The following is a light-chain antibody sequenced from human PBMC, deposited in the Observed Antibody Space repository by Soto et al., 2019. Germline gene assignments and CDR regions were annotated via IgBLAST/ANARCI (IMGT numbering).Light chain of an antibody. V-gene: IGLV2-23*01. CDR2: EGS. CDR3: CSYAGRSTYV. J-gene: IGLJ1*01. CDR1: SSDVGSYNL. Sequence: QSVLTQPASVSGSPGQSITISCTGTSSDVGSYNLVSWYQQHPIKAPKLMIYEGSKRPSGVSNRFSGSKSGNTASLTISGLQAEDEADYYCCSYAGRSTYVFGTGTKVTV.